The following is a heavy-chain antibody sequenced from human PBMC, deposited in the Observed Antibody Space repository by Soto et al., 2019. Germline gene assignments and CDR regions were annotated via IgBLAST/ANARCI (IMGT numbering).Heavy chain of an antibody. J-gene: IGHJ4*02. Sequence: TGGSLRLSCAASGFTFSSYGMHWVRQAPGKGLEWVAVIWYDGSNKYYADSVKGRFTISRDNSKNTLYLQMNSLRAEDTAVYYCARDAGYYYDSSGYYLGAKGFDYWGQGTLVTVSS. V-gene: IGHV3-33*01. CDR2: IWYDGSNK. CDR3: ARDAGYYYDSSGYYLGAKGFDY. CDR1: GFTFSSYG. D-gene: IGHD3-22*01.